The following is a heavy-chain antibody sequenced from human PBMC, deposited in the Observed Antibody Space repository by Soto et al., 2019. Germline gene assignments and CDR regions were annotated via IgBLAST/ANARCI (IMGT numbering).Heavy chain of an antibody. V-gene: IGHV4-30-4*01. D-gene: IGHD2-21*02. CDR1: GGSISSGDYY. J-gene: IGHJ4*02. CDR3: ARYIIVVVTAFDD. Sequence: SETLSLTCTVSGGSISSGDYYWSWIRQPPGKGLEWIGYIYYSGSTYYNPSLKSRVTISVDTSKNQFSLKLSSVTAADTAVYYCARYIIVVVTAFDDWGQGTLVTVSS. CDR2: IYYSGST.